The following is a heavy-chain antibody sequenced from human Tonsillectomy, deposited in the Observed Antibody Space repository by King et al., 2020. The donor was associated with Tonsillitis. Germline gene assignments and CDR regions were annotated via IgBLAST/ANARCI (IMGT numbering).Heavy chain of an antibody. CDR1: GFTFSNYG. D-gene: IGHD2-21*02. CDR2: IHFDGSNK. CDR3: AKDIVVVTPIRYGSDV. Sequence: QLVQSGGGVVQPGGSLRLSCAASGFTFSNYGMHWVRQAPGKGLEWVALIHFDGSNKNYPDSVNGRFTISRDNSKNTLYLQMNSLRAEDTAMYYCAKDIVVVTPIRYGSDVWGQGTTVTVSS. V-gene: IGHV3-30*02. J-gene: IGHJ6*02.